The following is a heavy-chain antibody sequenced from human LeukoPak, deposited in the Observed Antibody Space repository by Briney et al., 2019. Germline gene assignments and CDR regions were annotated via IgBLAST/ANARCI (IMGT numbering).Heavy chain of an antibody. J-gene: IGHJ4*02. CDR3: AKDAAVAGTTTFDY. D-gene: IGHD6-19*01. CDR2: ISYDGSNK. CDR1: GFTFSSYG. Sequence: GRSLRLSCAASGFTFSSYGMHWVRQTPGKGLEWVAVISYDGSNKYYADSVKGRFTISRDNSKNTLYLQMNSLRAEDTAVYYCAKDAAVAGTTTFDYWGQGTLVTVSS. V-gene: IGHV3-30*18.